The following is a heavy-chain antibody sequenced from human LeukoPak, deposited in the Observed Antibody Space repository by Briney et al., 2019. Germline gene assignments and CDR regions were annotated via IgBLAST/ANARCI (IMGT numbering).Heavy chain of an antibody. J-gene: IGHJ6*03. CDR2: INRNSGGT. V-gene: IGHV1-2*02. CDR1: GYTFTGYY. Sequence: ASVKVSCKASGYTFTGYYMNWVRQAPGQGLEWMAGINRNSGGTNYAKKFQGRVTVTRDTSISTAYMELSRLRSDDTAVYYCARGREPVKLYYMDVWGKGTTVTISS. D-gene: IGHD1-26*01. CDR3: ARGREPVKLYYMDV.